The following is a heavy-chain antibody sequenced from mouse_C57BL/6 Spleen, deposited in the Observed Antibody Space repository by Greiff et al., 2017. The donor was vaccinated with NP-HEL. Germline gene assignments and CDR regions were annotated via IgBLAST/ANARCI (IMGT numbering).Heavy chain of an antibody. CDR1: GYTFTDYY. D-gene: IGHD1-1*01. CDR2: IYPGSGNT. V-gene: IGHV1-76*01. Sequence: VQLQQSGAELVRPGASVKLSCKASGYTFTDYYINWVKQRPGQGLEWIARIYPGSGNTYYNEKFKGKATLTAEKSSSTAYMQLSSLTSEDSAVYFCARLYYGSSYEAYWYFDVWGTGTTVTVSS. J-gene: IGHJ1*03. CDR3: ARLYYGSSYEAYWYFDV.